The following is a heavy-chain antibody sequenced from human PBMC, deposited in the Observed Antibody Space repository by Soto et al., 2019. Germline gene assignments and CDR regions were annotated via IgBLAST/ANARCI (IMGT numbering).Heavy chain of an antibody. Sequence: ASVNVSCKASGYTFTGYYMHWVRQAPGQGFEWMGRISPKSGGTNYAQKFQGWVTMTRDTSISTAYMELSRLRSDDTAVYYCARDLPGVAVAGMYYYGMDVWGQGTTVTVSS. CDR3: ARDLPGVAVAGMYYYGMDV. J-gene: IGHJ6*02. D-gene: IGHD6-19*01. CDR2: ISPKSGGT. V-gene: IGHV1-2*04. CDR1: GYTFTGYY.